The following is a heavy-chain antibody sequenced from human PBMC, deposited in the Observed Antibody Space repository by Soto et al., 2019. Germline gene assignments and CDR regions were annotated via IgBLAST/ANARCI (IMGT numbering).Heavy chain of an antibody. Sequence: SETLSLTCAVSGYSISSGYYWGWIRQPPGKGLEWIGTIYHSGTIYYNPSLKSRVTISVDMSKNQFSLKLSSVTAADKAVYYCARGKFGAIGRNWFDPWGQGTLVTVSS. CDR3: ARGKFGAIGRNWFDP. CDR1: GYSISSGYY. CDR2: IYHSGTI. D-gene: IGHD2-2*02. V-gene: IGHV4-38-2*01. J-gene: IGHJ5*02.